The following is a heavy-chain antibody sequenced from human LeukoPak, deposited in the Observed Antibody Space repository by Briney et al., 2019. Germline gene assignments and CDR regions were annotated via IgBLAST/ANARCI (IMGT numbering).Heavy chain of an antibody. CDR2: IIPIFGTA. V-gene: IGHV1-69*05. J-gene: IGHJ5*02. CDR1: GGTFSSYA. CDR3: ARDRSSGWYLYNWFDP. D-gene: IGHD6-19*01. Sequence: SVKVSCKASGGTFSSYAISWVRQAPGQGLEWMGGIIPIFGTANYAQKFQGRVTITTDESTSTAYMELSSLRSEDTAVYYCARDRSSGWYLYNWFDPWGQGTLVTVSS.